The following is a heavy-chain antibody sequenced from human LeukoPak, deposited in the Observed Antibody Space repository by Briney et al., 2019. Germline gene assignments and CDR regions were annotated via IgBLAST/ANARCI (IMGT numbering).Heavy chain of an antibody. CDR2: ISAYNGNT. V-gene: IGHV1-18*01. J-gene: IGHJ4*02. CDR3: ARDPPAEYYADY. D-gene: IGHD3-16*01. CDR1: GYTLTSYG. Sequence: GVLVECAFEASGYTLTSYGISWVRQAPGQRLEWMGWISAYNGNTNYAQKLQGRVTMTTDTSTSTAYMELRSLRSDDTAVYYCARDPPAEYYADYWGQGALVTVSS.